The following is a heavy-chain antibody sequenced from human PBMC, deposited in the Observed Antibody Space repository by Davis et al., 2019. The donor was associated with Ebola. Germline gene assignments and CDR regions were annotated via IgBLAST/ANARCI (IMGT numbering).Heavy chain of an antibody. CDR3: ARSGHSSGWYPFFDY. CDR2: IYYSGST. D-gene: IGHD6-19*01. CDR1: GGSISSSTYY. V-gene: IGHV4-39*01. Sequence: SETLSLTCTVSGGSISSSTYYWGWIRQPPGKGLEWIGSIYYSGSTYYNPSLESRVTISVDTSKSQFSLKLSSVTAADTALYYCARSGHSSGWYPFFDYWGQGTLVTVSS. J-gene: IGHJ4*02.